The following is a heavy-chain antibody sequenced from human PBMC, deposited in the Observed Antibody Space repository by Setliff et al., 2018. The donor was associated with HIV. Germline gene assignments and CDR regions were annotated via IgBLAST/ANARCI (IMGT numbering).Heavy chain of an antibody. CDR2: IYYTGNS. CDR3: ARLGESGYDFRGFFDF. D-gene: IGHD5-12*01. V-gene: IGHV4-39*01. CDR1: GDYIGSRAYY. Sequence: PSETLSLTCTVSGDYIGSRAYYWAWIRQPPGKGLEWIATIYYTGNSYYNPSLQSRVSISVDTSNNQFSLKLHSVSTSDRGVYFYARLGESGYDFRGFFDFWGPGMLVTVSS. J-gene: IGHJ4*02.